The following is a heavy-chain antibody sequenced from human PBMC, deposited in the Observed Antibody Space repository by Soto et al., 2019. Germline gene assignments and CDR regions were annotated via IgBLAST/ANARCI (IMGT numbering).Heavy chain of an antibody. V-gene: IGHV4-59*01. Sequence: SETLSLTCTVSGGSISSYYWSWIRQPPGKGLEWIGYIYYSGSTNYNPSLKSRVTISVDTSKNQFSLKLSSVTAADTAVYYCARDRPTTVTTLGAFDIWGQGTMVTVSS. CDR1: GGSISSYY. J-gene: IGHJ3*02. CDR3: ARDRPTTVTTLGAFDI. D-gene: IGHD4-4*01. CDR2: IYYSGST.